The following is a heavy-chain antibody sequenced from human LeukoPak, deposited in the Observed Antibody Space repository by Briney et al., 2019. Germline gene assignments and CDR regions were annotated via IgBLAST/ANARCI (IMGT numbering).Heavy chain of an antibody. J-gene: IGHJ4*02. CDR3: ASVLVGSLPYY. CDR2: IYYSGST. Sequence: SETLSLTCTVSGGSISSSSYYWGWIHQPPGKGLEWIGSIYYSGSTYYNPSLKSRVTISVDTSKNQFSLKLSSVTAADTAVYYCASVLVGSLPYYWGQGTLVTVSS. D-gene: IGHD2-15*01. V-gene: IGHV4-39*07. CDR1: GGSISSSSYY.